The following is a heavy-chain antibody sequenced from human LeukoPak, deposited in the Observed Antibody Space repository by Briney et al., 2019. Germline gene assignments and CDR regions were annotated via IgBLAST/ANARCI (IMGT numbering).Heavy chain of an antibody. CDR1: GFTFSTYA. CDR2: ISGSGGST. CDR3: ATLYYDFWSGYYFPFDY. V-gene: IGHV3-23*01. J-gene: IGHJ4*02. Sequence: GGSLRLSCAASGFTFSTYAMDWVRQAPGKGLEWVSAISGSGGSTYYADSVKGRFSISRDNSKNTLYLQMNSLRAEDTAVYYCATLYYDFWSGYYFPFDYWGRGTLVTVSS. D-gene: IGHD3-3*01.